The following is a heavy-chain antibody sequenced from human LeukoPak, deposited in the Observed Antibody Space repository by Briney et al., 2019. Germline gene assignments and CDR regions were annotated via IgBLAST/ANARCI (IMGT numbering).Heavy chain of an antibody. CDR3: ATHSGYTYGYGVHYFDY. CDR2: ISGSGGST. CDR1: GFTFSSYA. D-gene: IGHD5-18*01. J-gene: IGHJ4*02. V-gene: IGHV3-23*01. Sequence: GGSLRLSCAASGFTFSSYAMSWVRQAPGKGLEWVSGISGSGGSTYSADSVKGRFTISRDNSKNTLYLQMNSLRAEDTAIYYCATHSGYTYGYGVHYFDYWGQGTLVTVSS.